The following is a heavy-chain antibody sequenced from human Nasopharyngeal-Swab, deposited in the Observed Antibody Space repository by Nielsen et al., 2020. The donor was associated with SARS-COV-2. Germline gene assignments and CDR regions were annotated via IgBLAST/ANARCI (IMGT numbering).Heavy chain of an antibody. CDR2: IYHSGST. J-gene: IGHJ6*03. CDR3: ARAVYYYYYVDV. D-gene: IGHD4-11*01. V-gene: IGHV4-30-2*01. Sequence: PGKGLEWIGYIYHSGSTYYNPSLKSRVTISVDRSKNQFSLKLSSVTAADTAVYYCARAVYYYYYVDVWGKGTTVTVSS.